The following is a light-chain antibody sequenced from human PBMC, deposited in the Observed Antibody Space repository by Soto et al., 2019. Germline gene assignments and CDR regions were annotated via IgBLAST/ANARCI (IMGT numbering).Light chain of an antibody. J-gene: IGKJ2*01. CDR3: QQYENLPYT. CDR2: DIS. Sequence: DIQMTQSPSSLSASVGDRVTITCRASQGISNYLNWYQQKPGKAPKLLIYDISTLEIGVPSRFSGSGSGTDFTFTITGLQPEDIATYYCQQYENLPYTFGQGTKLEI. V-gene: IGKV1-33*01. CDR1: QGISNY.